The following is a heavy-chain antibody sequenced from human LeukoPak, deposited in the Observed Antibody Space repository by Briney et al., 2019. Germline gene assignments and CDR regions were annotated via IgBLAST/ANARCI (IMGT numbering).Heavy chain of an antibody. Sequence: GGSLRLSCAASGFNFRDFSMHWVRQVPGQGLEWVSLVSGDGDTTHYAYSLKGRFTISRDNNKNSVFLHMNSLRIEYTAFYYCAKGNNSLSYNFDYWGQGALVTVSS. CDR3: AKGNNSLSYNFDY. V-gene: IGHV3-43*02. CDR1: GFNFRDFS. CDR2: VSGDGDTT. J-gene: IGHJ4*02. D-gene: IGHD2/OR15-2a*01.